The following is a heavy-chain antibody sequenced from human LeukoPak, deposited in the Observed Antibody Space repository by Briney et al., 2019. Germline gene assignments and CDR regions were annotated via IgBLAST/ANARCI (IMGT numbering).Heavy chain of an antibody. J-gene: IGHJ4*02. CDR2: IYYSGST. V-gene: IGHV4-59*01. D-gene: IGHD4-17*01. CDR3: ARGYGVTTPYY. Sequence: SETLSLTCTVSGGSISSYYWSWIRQPPGKGLEWIGYIYYSGSTNYNPSLKSRVTISVDTSKNQFSLKLSSVTAADTAVYYCARGYGVTTPYYWGRGTLVTVSS. CDR1: GGSISSYY.